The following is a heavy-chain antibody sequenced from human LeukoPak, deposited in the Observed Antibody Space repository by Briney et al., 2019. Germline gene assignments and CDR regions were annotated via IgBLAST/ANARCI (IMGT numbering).Heavy chain of an antibody. CDR3: ARRPTGDLPLAYYFDY. V-gene: IGHV3-53*01. CDR1: GFSVTNNY. J-gene: IGHJ4*02. CDR2: FYVGGAT. D-gene: IGHD3-10*01. Sequence: GGSLRLSCAVSGFSVTNNYMSWVRQAPGKGLEWVSVFYVGGATYYADSVKGRFTISRDNSKNTLYLQMNSLRAEDTAVYYCARRPTGDLPLAYYFDYWGQGTLVTVSS.